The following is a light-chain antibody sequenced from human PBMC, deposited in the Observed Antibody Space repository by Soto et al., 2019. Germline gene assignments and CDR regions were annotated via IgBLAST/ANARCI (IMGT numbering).Light chain of an antibody. Sequence: QLVLTQPSSLSASPGASASLTRTLRSGINVGTYRIYWYQQKPGSPPQYLLRYKSDSDKQQGSGVPSRFSGSKDASADAGILLISGLQSEDEADYYCMIWHNSAVVFGGGTQLTVL. CDR2: YKSDSDK. CDR3: MIWHNSAVV. V-gene: IGLV5-45*03. J-gene: IGLJ2*01. CDR1: SGINVGTYR.